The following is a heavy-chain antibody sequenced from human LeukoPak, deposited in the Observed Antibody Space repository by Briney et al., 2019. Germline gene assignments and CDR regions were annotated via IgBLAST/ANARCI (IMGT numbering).Heavy chain of an antibody. J-gene: IGHJ4*02. CDR3: ARGLLGEAAAPSFDY. CDR2: IIPIFGTA. CDR1: GGTFSSYA. D-gene: IGHD6-13*01. Sequence: GSSVKVSCKAPGGTFSSYAISWVRQAPGQGLEWMGGIIPIFGTANYAQKFQGRVTITADESTSTAYMELSSLRSEDTAVYYCARGLLGEAAAPSFDYWGQGTLVTVSS. V-gene: IGHV1-69*01.